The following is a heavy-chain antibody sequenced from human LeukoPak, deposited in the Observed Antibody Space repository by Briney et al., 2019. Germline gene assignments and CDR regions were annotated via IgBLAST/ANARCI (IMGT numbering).Heavy chain of an antibody. V-gene: IGHV4-31*03. CDR3: ARAPIGLTQSGYPYYYYGMDV. J-gene: IGHJ6*02. CDR1: GGSISSGGYY. Sequence: SQTLSLTCTVSGGSISSGGYYWSWIRQHPGKGLEWIGYIYYSGSTYYNPSLKSRVTISVHTSKNQFSLKLSSVTAADTAVYYCARAPIGLTQSGYPYYYYGMDVWGQGTTVTVSS. D-gene: IGHD3-3*01. CDR2: IYYSGST.